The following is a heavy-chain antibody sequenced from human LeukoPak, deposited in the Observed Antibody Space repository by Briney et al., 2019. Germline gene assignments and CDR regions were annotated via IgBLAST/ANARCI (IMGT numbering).Heavy chain of an antibody. CDR1: GFTLSDYD. CDR2: IGAAGDT. J-gene: IGHJ6*02. CDR3: TRDRHGMAV. V-gene: IGHV3-13*01. Sequence: PGGSLRLSCAASGFTLSDYDMHWVRRGTGKGLEWVSAIGAAGDTYYQGSVKGRFTISRDEAKNFLYPQMNSLRVEDTAVYYCTRDRHGMAVWGQGTTVTVSS.